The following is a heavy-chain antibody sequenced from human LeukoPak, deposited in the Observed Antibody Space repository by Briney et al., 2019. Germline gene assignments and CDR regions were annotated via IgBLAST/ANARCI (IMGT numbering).Heavy chain of an antibody. Sequence: SETLSLTCTVSGGSISSYYWSWIRQPAGKGLEWIGRIYTSGSTNYNPSLKSRVTMSVDTSKNQFSLKLSSVTAADTAVYYCASTRRLSRSYDALDIWGQGTMVTVSS. CDR3: ASTRRLSRSYDALDI. CDR2: IYTSGST. D-gene: IGHD1-26*01. V-gene: IGHV4-4*07. J-gene: IGHJ3*02. CDR1: GGSISSYY.